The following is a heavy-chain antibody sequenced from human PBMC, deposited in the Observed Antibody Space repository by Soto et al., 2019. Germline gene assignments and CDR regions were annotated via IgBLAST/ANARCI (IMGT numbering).Heavy chain of an antibody. Sequence: SETLSLTCTVSGDSISSGGSYWTWIRQHPGKGLEWIGYISYSGTTYYNPSLKSRLTISVYTSRTQFSLNLSSVTAADTAVYYCASVLVKERGQAHFFFGMDVWGQGTTVTVSS. CDR2: ISYSGTT. J-gene: IGHJ6*02. V-gene: IGHV4-31*03. D-gene: IGHD2-21*01. CDR3: ASVLVKERGQAHFFFGMDV. CDR1: GDSISSGGSY.